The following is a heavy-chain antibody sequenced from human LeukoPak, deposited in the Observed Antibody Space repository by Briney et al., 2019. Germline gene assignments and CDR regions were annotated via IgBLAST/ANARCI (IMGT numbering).Heavy chain of an antibody. J-gene: IGHJ4*02. CDR3: ARDILTGPYFDY. D-gene: IGHD3-9*01. CDR2: ISSSSCYT. CDR1: GFTFSDYY. V-gene: IGHV3-11*06. Sequence: GGSLRLSCAASGFTFSDYYMSWIRQAPGKGLEWVSYISSSSCYTNYADSVKGRFTISRDNAKNSLYLQMNSLRAEDTAVYYCARDILTGPYFDYWGQGTLVTVSS.